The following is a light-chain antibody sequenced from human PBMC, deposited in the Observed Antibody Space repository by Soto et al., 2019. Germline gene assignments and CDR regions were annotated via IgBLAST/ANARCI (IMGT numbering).Light chain of an antibody. CDR3: QHYSSCPLT. V-gene: IGKV1-5*03. J-gene: IGKJ4*01. Sequence: DIQMTQSPSTLSASVGDRVTITCRASQSISRWVAWYQQKPGKGPKFLIFKASSLKSGVPSSFSGSGSGTEFTLTIGSLQPDECATYYCQHYSSCPLTFGGGTKVEIK. CDR1: QSISRW. CDR2: KAS.